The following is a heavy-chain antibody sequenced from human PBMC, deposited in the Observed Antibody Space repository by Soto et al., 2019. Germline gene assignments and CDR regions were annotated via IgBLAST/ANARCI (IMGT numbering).Heavy chain of an antibody. CDR2: IIPIIGTP. CDR1: GGIFSSYA. Sequence: QVQLVQSGAEVKKPGSSVKVSCKAAGGIFSSYAINWVRQAPGQGIGLVGGIIPIIGTPHYAQTFQGRFTIIADESPRTAYMEMSRLLSEDTAGYFCARDVEVGHNYGSYYYYGMDVWCQGTTVTVSS. CDR3: ARDVEVGHNYGSYYYYGMDV. J-gene: IGHJ6*02. D-gene: IGHD5-18*01. V-gene: IGHV1-69*12.